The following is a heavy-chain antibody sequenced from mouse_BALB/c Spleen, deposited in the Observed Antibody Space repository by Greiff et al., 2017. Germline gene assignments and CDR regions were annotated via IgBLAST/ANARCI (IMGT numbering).Heavy chain of an antibody. CDR2: IDPSDSYT. D-gene: IGHD1-2*01. Sequence: QVQLQQPGAELVKPGASVKLSCKASGYTFTSYWMHWVKQRPGQGLEWIGEIDPSDSYTNYNQKFKGKATLTVDKSSSTAYMQLSSLTSEDSAVYYCARWDYGPYYVDYWGQGTTLTVSS. CDR3: ARWDYGPYYVDY. CDR1: GYTFTSYW. J-gene: IGHJ2*01. V-gene: IGHV1-69*02.